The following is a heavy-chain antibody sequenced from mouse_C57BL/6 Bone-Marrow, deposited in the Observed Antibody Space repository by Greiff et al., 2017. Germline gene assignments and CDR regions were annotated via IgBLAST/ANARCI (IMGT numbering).Heavy chain of an antibody. CDR3: ARAYDYDNYTMDY. Sequence: QVQLQQPGAELVKPGASVKLSCKASGYTFTNYWMHWVKQRPGQGLEWIGMMHPNGGSPDYNEKFKSEATLSVDKSSRTAYMELSGLTSVDSAVYYCARAYDYDNYTMDYWGQGTSVTVSS. D-gene: IGHD2-4*01. V-gene: IGHV1-64*01. CDR1: GYTFTNYW. CDR2: MHPNGGSP. J-gene: IGHJ4*01.